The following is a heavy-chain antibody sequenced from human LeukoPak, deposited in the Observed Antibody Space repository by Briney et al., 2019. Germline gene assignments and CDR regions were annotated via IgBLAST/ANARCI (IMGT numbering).Heavy chain of an antibody. J-gene: IGHJ4*02. CDR1: GFNFDEYA. Sequence: GRSLRLSCTTSGFNFDEYAMHWVRQPPGKGLEWVSGISSNSDDIGYADSVKGRFTISRDSAKKSLFLQVNSLRAEDTALYYCAKDRYCTSSSCPIDYWGQGTLVTVSS. CDR3: AKDRYCTSSSCPIDY. D-gene: IGHD2-15*01. V-gene: IGHV3-9*01. CDR2: ISSNSDDI.